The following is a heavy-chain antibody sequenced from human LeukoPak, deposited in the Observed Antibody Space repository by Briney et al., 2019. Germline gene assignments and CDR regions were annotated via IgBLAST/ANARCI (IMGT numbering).Heavy chain of an antibody. CDR2: ISYDGSNK. Sequence: PGRSLRLSCAASGFTFSSYAMHWVRQAPGKGLEGVAVISYDGSNKYYADSVKGRFTISRDNSKNTLYLQMNSLRAEDTAVYYCARASGFYFDYWGQGALVTVSS. V-gene: IGHV3-30*01. CDR3: ARASGFYFDY. D-gene: IGHD6-25*01. CDR1: GFTFSSYA. J-gene: IGHJ4*02.